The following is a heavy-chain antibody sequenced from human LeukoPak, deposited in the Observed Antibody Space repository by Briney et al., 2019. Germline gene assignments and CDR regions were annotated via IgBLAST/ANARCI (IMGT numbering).Heavy chain of an antibody. J-gene: IGHJ3*02. V-gene: IGHV4-61*01. CDR2: IHYTGTT. CDR1: GGSLRSGSDY. Sequence: SETLSLTCTVSGGSLRSGSDYWSWIRQPPGKGLEWIGYIHYTGTTNNSPSLKSRVTISIDTSKNQFSLKLTSVTAADTAVYYCARDRDCGDSGRAFDIWGHGTMVTVAS. CDR3: ARDRDCGDSGRAFDI. D-gene: IGHD4-17*01.